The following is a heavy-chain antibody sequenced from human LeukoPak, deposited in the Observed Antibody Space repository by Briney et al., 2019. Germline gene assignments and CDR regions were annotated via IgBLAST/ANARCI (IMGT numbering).Heavy chain of an antibody. CDR2: MSSGGSTT. Sequence: GGSLRLSCTASGFIFDNYEMNWVRQPPGKGLEWVAYMSSGGSTTYYAASVKGRFTISTDNARESLFLQMNSLRVEDTAVYYCARGGVNSTSAVGYWGQGTLVTVSS. V-gene: IGHV3-48*03. CDR1: GFIFDNYE. J-gene: IGHJ4*02. CDR3: ARGGVNSTSAVGY. D-gene: IGHD6-6*01.